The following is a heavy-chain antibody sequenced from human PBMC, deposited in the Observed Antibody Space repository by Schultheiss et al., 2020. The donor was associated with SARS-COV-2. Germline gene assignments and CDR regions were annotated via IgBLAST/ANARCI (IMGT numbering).Heavy chain of an antibody. CDR1: GGSIASSRYY. CDR3: ARLRDGYNDDAFDI. CDR2: IYTSGST. D-gene: IGHD5-24*01. J-gene: IGHJ3*02. Sequence: SQTLSLTCTVSGGSIASSRYYWNWIRRPAGKGLEWIGRIYTSGSTNYNPSLKSRVTISVDTSKNQFSLKLSSVTAADTAVYYCARLRDGYNDDAFDIWGQGTMVTVSS. V-gene: IGHV4-61*02.